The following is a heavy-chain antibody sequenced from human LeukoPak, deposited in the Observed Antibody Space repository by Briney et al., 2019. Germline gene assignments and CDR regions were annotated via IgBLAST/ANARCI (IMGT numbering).Heavy chain of an antibody. J-gene: IGHJ4*02. CDR2: IYTSGST. CDR3: ARDSTTTWYGQDY. CDR1: GGSINSDTYY. D-gene: IGHD1-26*01. V-gene: IGHV4-61*02. Sequence: SETLSLTCTVYGGSINSDTYYWTWIRQPAGKGLEWLGRIYTSGSTNYNPSLKSRITISIDTSKNQFSLKLTSVTAADTALYYCARDSTTTWYGQDYWGQGTLVTVFS.